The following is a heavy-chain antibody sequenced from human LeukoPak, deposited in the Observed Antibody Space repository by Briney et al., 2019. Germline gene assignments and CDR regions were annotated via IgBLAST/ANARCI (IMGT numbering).Heavy chain of an antibody. CDR1: GGSINSYY. J-gene: IGHJ4*02. CDR2: IYYIRST. CDR3: ASTFSDNTGYHFDY. V-gene: IGHV4-59*01. D-gene: IGHD3-22*01. Sequence: SETLSLTCTVSGGSINSYYWSWIRQPPGKGLEWIGYIYYIRSTNYNPSLKSRATISVDTSKKQFSLRLSSVTAADTAIYYCASTFSDNTGYHFDYWGQGTLVTVSS.